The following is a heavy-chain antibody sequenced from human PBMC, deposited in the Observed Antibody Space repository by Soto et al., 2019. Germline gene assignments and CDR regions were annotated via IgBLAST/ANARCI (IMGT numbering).Heavy chain of an antibody. Sequence: GGSLRLSCAASGFTFSSYSMNWVRQAPGKGLEWISYISSSSNAIYYADSVKGRFTISRDNAKNSLYLQMNSLRAEDTAVYYCAREGFYYYYGMDVWGQGTTVTVSS. CDR3: AREGFYYYYGMDV. V-gene: IGHV3-48*01. J-gene: IGHJ6*02. CDR1: GFTFSSYS. CDR2: ISSSSNAI.